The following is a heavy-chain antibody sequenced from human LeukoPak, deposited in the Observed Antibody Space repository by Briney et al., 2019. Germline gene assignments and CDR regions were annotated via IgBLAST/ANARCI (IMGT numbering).Heavy chain of an antibody. CDR1: GYTFTGYY. CDR3: ARWLWSGYYPDY. CDR2: INPNSGGT. Sequence: GASVKVSCKASGYTFTGYYMHWVRQAPAQGLEWMGWINPNSGGTNYAKKFQGRVTMTRDTSISTAYMELSRLRSDDTAVYYCARWLWSGYYPDYWGQGTLVTVSS. V-gene: IGHV1-2*02. D-gene: IGHD3-3*01. J-gene: IGHJ4*02.